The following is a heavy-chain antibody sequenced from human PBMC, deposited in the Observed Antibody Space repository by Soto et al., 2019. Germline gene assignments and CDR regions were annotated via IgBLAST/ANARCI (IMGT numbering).Heavy chain of an antibody. J-gene: IGHJ4*02. V-gene: IGHV3-30*03. D-gene: IGHD2-15*01. CDR1: GFTFDTYG. Sequence: GGSLRLSCAASGFTFDTYGMHWVRQAPGKGLEWVAAISYDGSDNYYADSVRGRFTISRDNSKNTLDLQMNSLRVEDTAVYYCARGDCSGGSCSQPSYHYYFDYWGQGTLVTVSS. CDR2: ISYDGSDN. CDR3: ARGDCSGGSCSQPSYHYYFDY.